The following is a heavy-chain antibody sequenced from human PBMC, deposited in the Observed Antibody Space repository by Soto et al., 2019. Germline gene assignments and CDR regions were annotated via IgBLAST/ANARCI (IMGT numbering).Heavy chain of an antibody. CDR2: IYYSGST. D-gene: IGHD3-10*01. V-gene: IGHV4-31*03. CDR3: GGEKGAYYGWGGGVDY. Sequence: QVQLQESGPGLVKPSQTLSLTCTVSGGSISSGGYYWSWIRQHPGKGLEWIGYIYYSGSTYYNPSLKGGFTIPVDPSKNQFSLKRGSVTGGDTGVYFWGGEKGAYYGWGGGVDYWGQGTLVTVSS. J-gene: IGHJ4*02. CDR1: GGSISSGGYY.